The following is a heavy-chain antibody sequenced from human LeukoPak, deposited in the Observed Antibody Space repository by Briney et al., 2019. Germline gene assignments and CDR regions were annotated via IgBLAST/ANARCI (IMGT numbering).Heavy chain of an antibody. CDR3: ARAPGPYCGGDCQGPFDY. V-gene: IGHV4-59*01. CDR2: IYYSGST. Sequence: PSETLSLTCTVSSGFSTHYYWNWIRQTPGKGLEWIGYIYYSGSTNYNPSLKSRVTISVDTSKNQFSLKLSSVTAADTAVYYCARAPGPYCGGDCQGPFDYWGQGTLVTVSS. CDR1: SGFSTHYY. J-gene: IGHJ4*02. D-gene: IGHD2-21*02.